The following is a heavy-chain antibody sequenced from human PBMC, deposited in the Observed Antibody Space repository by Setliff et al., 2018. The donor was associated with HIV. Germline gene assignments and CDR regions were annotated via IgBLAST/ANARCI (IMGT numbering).Heavy chain of an antibody. Sequence: GGSLRLSCEASGFTFSTYSMNWVRQAPGKGLEWVSSISRSSSDIYYADSVEGRFTVSRDNAKNSLYLQMNSLRAEDTAVYYCARVGYCSSTSCYDYWGQGTLVTSPQ. CDR3: ARVGYCSSTSCYDY. D-gene: IGHD2-2*01. CDR2: ISRSSSDI. J-gene: IGHJ4*02. CDR1: GFTFSTYS. V-gene: IGHV3-21*01.